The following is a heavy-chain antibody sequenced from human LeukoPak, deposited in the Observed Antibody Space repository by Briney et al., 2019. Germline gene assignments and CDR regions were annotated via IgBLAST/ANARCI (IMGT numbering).Heavy chain of an antibody. J-gene: IGHJ4*02. Sequence: GGSLRLSCAASGFTFSSYAMYWVRQAPGKGLEWVAVISYDGSDKFYADSVKGRFTISRDNSKNALYLQMNSLRAEDTAVYYCAKGGSGSSSDYWGQGTLVTVSS. CDR1: GFTFSSYA. V-gene: IGHV3-30*04. CDR3: AKGGSGSSSDY. D-gene: IGHD3-10*01. CDR2: ISYDGSDK.